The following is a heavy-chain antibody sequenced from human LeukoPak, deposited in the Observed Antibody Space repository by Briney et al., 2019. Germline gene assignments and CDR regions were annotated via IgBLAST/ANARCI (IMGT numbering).Heavy chain of an antibody. CDR1: GGSISSYY. V-gene: IGHV4-4*07. CDR2: IYTSGST. J-gene: IGHJ3*02. D-gene: IGHD3-3*01. CDR3: ARGPYYDFWSGYYTGRAFDI. Sequence: SETLSLTCTVSGGSISSYYWSWIRPPAGKGLEWIGRIYTSGSTNYNPSLKSRVTISVDTSKNQFSLKLSSVTAADTAVYYCARGPYYDFWSGYYTGRAFDIWGQGTMVTVSS.